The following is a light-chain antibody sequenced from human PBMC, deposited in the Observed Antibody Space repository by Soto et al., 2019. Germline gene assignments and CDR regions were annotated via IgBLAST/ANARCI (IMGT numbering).Light chain of an antibody. Sequence: QPVLTQPPSVSGAPGQRVTISCTGSGTNIGAGYEVHWYQQVPGTAPKLLIYADTKRPSGVPDRFAGSKSGTSASLAISGLQTDDEADYYCQSYDNNLFGSAIFGGGTKLTVL. J-gene: IGLJ2*01. CDR2: ADT. CDR1: GTNIGAGYE. V-gene: IGLV1-40*01. CDR3: QSYDNNLFGSAI.